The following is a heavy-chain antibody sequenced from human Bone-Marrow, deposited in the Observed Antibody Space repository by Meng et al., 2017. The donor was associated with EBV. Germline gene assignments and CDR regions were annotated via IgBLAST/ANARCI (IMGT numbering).Heavy chain of an antibody. CDR2: LIPMSDAP. D-gene: IGHD3-10*01. CDR1: GGIFRGAA. J-gene: IGHJ4*02. V-gene: IGHV1-69*01. CDR3: ASESGRGFTPDY. Sequence: VQLGRWWEEGSGPGSSGKASGRTPGGIFRGAAISWVRQAPGQGLEWMGGLIPMSDAPHYAQKFQGRVTITADESTSTHYMDLSGLRSEDTDVYYCASESGRGFTPDYWGQGTLVTVSS.